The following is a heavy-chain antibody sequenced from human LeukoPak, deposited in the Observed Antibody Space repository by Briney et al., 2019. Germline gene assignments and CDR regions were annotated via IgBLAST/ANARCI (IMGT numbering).Heavy chain of an antibody. CDR3: ARGGWYPESFRH. Sequence: SETLSLTCTVSGGSISSYYWNWIRQPPGKGLEWIGYIYYSGSTNYNPSLKSRVTISVDTSKNQFSLKLSSVTAADTAVYYCARGGWYPESFRHWGQGALVTVSS. CDR2: IYYSGST. V-gene: IGHV4-59*01. J-gene: IGHJ1*01. D-gene: IGHD6-19*01. CDR1: GGSISSYY.